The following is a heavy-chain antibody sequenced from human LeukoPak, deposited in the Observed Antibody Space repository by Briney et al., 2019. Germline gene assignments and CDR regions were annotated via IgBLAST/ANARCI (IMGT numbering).Heavy chain of an antibody. CDR3: TTEVLRYFDWLSVSYYFDY. J-gene: IGHJ4*02. CDR1: GFAFSNAW. V-gene: IGHV3-15*01. D-gene: IGHD3-9*01. Sequence: PGGSLRLSCAASGFAFSNAWMTWVRQAPGKGLDWVGRIKSKTDGGTTDYAAPVKGRFTISRDDSKNTLYLQMNSLKTEDTAVYYCTTEVLRYFDWLSVSYYFDYWGQGTLVTVSS. CDR2: IKSKTDGGTT.